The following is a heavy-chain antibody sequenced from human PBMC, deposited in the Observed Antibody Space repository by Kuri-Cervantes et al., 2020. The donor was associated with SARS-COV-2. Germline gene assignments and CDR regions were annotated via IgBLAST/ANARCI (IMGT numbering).Heavy chain of an antibody. CDR1: RGSINSHGSITSNF. D-gene: IGHD2/OR15-2a*01. CDR3: AKTPIGAHFTFYYMDV. CDR2: VHSSGST. J-gene: IGHJ6*03. V-gene: IGHV4-4*08. Sequence: SETLSLTCSVSRGSINSHGSITSNFWTWIRQPPGRGLEWIGDVHSSGSTNYNPSLESRVTISTDTSKNQFSLRLSSVTAADTAVYYCAKTPIGAHFTFYYMDVWGKGTTVTVSS.